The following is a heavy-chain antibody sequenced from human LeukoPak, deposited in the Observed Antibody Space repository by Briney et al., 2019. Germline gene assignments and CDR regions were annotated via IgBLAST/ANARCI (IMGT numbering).Heavy chain of an antibody. Sequence: ASVKVSCKASGYTFTSYDINWVRQAPGQGLEWMGWINTNTGNPTYAQGFTGRFVFSLDTSVSTAYLQISSLKAEDTAVYYCARDRRVRYFDWLYRYNWFDPWGQGTLVTVSS. CDR1: GYTFTSYD. CDR2: INTNTGNP. CDR3: ARDRRVRYFDWLYRYNWFDP. V-gene: IGHV7-4-1*02. J-gene: IGHJ5*02. D-gene: IGHD3-9*01.